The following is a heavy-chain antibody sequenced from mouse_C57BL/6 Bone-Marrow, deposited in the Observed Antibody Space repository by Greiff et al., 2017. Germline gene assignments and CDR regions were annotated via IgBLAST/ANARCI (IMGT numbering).Heavy chain of an antibody. CDR3: ARGHYYGSSHWYFDV. D-gene: IGHD1-1*01. V-gene: IGHV3-1*01. Sequence: VQLQQSGPGMVKPSQSLSLTCTVTGYSITSGYDWHWIRHFPGNKLEWMGYISYSGSTNYNPSLKSRISITHDTSKNHFFLKLNSVTTEDTATYYCARGHYYGSSHWYFDVWGTGTTVTVSS. J-gene: IGHJ1*03. CDR2: ISYSGST. CDR1: GYSITSGYD.